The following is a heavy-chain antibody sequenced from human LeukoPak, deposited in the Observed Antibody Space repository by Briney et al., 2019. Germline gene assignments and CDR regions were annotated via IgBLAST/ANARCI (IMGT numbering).Heavy chain of an antibody. V-gene: IGHV3-74*01. Sequence: PGGSLRLSCAASGFTFSSYWMHWVRQAPGKGLVWVSRINSDGSSTSYADSVKGRFTISRDNAKNTLYLQMNSLRAEDTAVYYCASFRYYYDSSGYYRQVAFDIWGQGTMVTVSS. CDR2: INSDGSST. D-gene: IGHD3-22*01. J-gene: IGHJ3*02. CDR3: ASFRYYYDSSGYYRQVAFDI. CDR1: GFTFSSYW.